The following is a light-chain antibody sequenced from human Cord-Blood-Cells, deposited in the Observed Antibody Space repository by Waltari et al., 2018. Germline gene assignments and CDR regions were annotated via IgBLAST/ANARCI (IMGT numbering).Light chain of an antibody. V-gene: IGKV1D-12*01. CDR1: QGISSW. CDR2: AAA. J-gene: IGKJ4*01. CDR3: QQANSFPLT. Sequence: DLQMTPSPSSVSASVGDRVTITCRPSQGISSWLAWYQQKPGKAAKLLIYAAASVQSGVPSRYSGSGSGTDCTLTISSLQPEDFATYYCQQANSFPLTFGGGTKVEIK.